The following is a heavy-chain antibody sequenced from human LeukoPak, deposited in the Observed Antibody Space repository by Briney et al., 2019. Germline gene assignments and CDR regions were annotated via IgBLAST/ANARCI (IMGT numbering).Heavy chain of an antibody. CDR1: GGSISSYY. V-gene: IGHV4-59*01. CDR2: IYYSGST. CDR3: ARGSGYDNHDAFDI. D-gene: IGHD5-12*01. Sequence: SETLSLTCTVSGGSISSYYWSWIRQPPGKGLEWIGYIYYSGSTNYNPSLKSRVTISVDTSKNQFSLKLSSVTAADTAVYYCARGSGYDNHDAFDIWGQGTMVTVSS. J-gene: IGHJ3*02.